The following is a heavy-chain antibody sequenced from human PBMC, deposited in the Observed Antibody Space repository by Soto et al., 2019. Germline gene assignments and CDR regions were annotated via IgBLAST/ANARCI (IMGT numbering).Heavy chain of an antibody. CDR1: GYIFGDFG. V-gene: IGHV3-49*03. Sequence: EVQLVDSGGSLEQPGRSLRLSCTASGYIFGDFGVSWFRQAPGKGLEWVAFIRSRAYGGTMEYAASVKGRFIITRDDSKSIAYLQMNGLKTEDTAVYYCSKIFGSGTYLPDYWGQGTLVIVSS. J-gene: IGHJ4*02. D-gene: IGHD3-10*01. CDR3: SKIFGSGTYLPDY. CDR2: IRSRAYGGTM.